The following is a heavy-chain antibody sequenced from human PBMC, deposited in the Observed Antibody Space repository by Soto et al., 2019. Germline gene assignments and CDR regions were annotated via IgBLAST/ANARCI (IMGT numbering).Heavy chain of an antibody. Sequence: ASVKVSCKASGYTFTGYYMHWLRQAPGQGLEWMVWINPNSGGTNYAQKFQGWVTMTRDTSISTAYMELSRLRSDDTAVYYCARGGAITIFGVVSFNWFEPWGQGTMVTVSS. V-gene: IGHV1-2*04. D-gene: IGHD3-3*01. CDR3: ARGGAITIFGVVSFNWFEP. J-gene: IGHJ5*02. CDR1: GYTFTGYY. CDR2: INPNSGGT.